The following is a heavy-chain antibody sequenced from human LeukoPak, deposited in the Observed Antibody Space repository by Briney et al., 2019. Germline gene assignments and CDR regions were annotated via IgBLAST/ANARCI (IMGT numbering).Heavy chain of an antibody. CDR1: GFTFSTYT. D-gene: IGHD3-10*01. CDR3: AKDRIYADGLWDFDY. CDR2: ILTSGGT. V-gene: IGHV3-23*01. J-gene: IGHJ4*02. Sequence: GGSLRLSCTASGFTFSTYTMSWVRQAPGEGLKWVSGILTSGGTYYADSVNGRFTISRDNSKNTLYLQMNSLRADDTAVYYCAKDRIYADGLWDFDYWGQGTLVTVSS.